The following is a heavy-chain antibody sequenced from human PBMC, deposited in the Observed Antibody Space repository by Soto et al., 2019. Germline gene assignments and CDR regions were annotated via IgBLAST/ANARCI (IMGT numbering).Heavy chain of an antibody. CDR2: ISAHNGNT. J-gene: IGHJ4*02. D-gene: IGHD2-8*01. V-gene: IGHV1-18*01. CDR1: GYAFTTYG. Sequence: QVHLVQSGAEVKKPGASVKVSCQGSGYAFTTYGITWVRQAPGQGLEWMGWISAHNGNTNYAQKLQGRVTVTRDTSTSPAYMELRSLRYDDTALYYCARRLYGDYWGQGALVTVSS. CDR3: ARRLYGDY.